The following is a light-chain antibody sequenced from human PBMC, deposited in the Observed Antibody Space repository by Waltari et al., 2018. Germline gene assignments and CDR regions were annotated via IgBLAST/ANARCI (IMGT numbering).Light chain of an antibody. V-gene: IGKV3-20*01. CDR1: QSVISNS. Sequence: EIVLVQSPDTLSLSPGDRATLSCRASQSVISNSLAWYQQRPGQAPRLLIYGASNRATGIPDRFSGSGSGTDFSLTISGLEPEDFAVFYRQQYATSPRTFGGGTRVDIK. J-gene: IGKJ4*01. CDR3: QQYATSPRT. CDR2: GAS.